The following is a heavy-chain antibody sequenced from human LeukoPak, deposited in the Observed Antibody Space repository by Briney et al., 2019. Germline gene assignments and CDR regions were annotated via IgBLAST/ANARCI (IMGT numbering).Heavy chain of an antibody. Sequence: SETPSLTCTVSGGSISSHYWSWIRQPPGKGLEWIGYIYYSGSTNYNPSLKSRVTISVDTSKNQFSLKLSSVTAADTAVYYCARDDSSGYIDYWGQGTLVTVSS. V-gene: IGHV4-59*11. D-gene: IGHD3-22*01. J-gene: IGHJ4*02. CDR1: GGSISSHY. CDR2: IYYSGST. CDR3: ARDDSSGYIDY.